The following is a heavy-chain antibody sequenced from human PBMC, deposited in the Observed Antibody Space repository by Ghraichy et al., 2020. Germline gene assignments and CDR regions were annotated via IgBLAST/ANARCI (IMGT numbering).Heavy chain of an antibody. CDR2: IRYDGSNK. V-gene: IGHV3-30*02. CDR3: AKVQAVAGNYPHEYFDY. Sequence: GGSLRLSCAASGFTFSSYGMHWVRQAPGKGLEWVAFIRYDGSNKYYADSVKGRFTISRDNSKNTLYLQINSLRAEDTAVYYCAKVQAVAGNYPHEYFDYWGQGTLVTVSS. CDR1: GFTFSSYG. D-gene: IGHD6-19*01. J-gene: IGHJ4*02.